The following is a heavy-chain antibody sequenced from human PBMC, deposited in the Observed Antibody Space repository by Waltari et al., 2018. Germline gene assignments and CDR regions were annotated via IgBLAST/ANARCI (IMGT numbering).Heavy chain of an antibody. D-gene: IGHD2-15*01. CDR1: GASISSNYW. J-gene: IGHJ4*02. CDR2: IHHSGRT. Sequence: QVQLQESGPGLVKPSGTLSLTCAVSGASISSNYWWSWVRQSPGKGLEWIGQIHHSGRTYSTPSLKSRITISVDKSKNQFSLNLSSVNDADTAVYYCAADRGNGLYFDYWGQGTPVTVSS. V-gene: IGHV4-4*02. CDR3: AADRGNGLYFDY.